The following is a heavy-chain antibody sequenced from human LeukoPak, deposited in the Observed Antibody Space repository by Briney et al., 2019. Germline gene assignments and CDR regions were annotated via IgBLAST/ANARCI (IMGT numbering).Heavy chain of an antibody. D-gene: IGHD2-21*02. CDR2: SSSSSYI. J-gene: IGHJ6*02. CDR1: GFTFSSYS. Sequence: GGSLRLSCAASGFTFSSYSMNWVRQAPGKGLEWVSSSSSSSYIYYADSVKGRFTISRDNAKNSLYLQMNSLRAEDTAVYYCARCDRPRAGYYYGMDVWGQGTTVTVSS. V-gene: IGHV3-21*01. CDR3: ARCDRPRAGYYYGMDV.